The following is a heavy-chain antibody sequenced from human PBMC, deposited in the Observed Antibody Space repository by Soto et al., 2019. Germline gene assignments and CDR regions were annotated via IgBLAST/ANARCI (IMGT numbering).Heavy chain of an antibody. CDR2: IYTSGST. CDR3: ARVDTAMVTLAFDI. D-gene: IGHD5-18*01. CDR1: GGSISSYY. V-gene: IGHV4-4*07. J-gene: IGHJ3*02. Sequence: PSETLSLTCTVSGGSISSYYWSWIRQPAGKGLEWIGRIYTSGSTNYNPSLKSRVTMSVDTSKNQFSLKLSSVTAADTAVYYCARVDTAMVTLAFDIWGQGTMVTVSS.